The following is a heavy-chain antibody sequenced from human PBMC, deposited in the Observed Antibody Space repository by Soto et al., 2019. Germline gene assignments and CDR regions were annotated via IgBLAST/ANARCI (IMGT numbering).Heavy chain of an antibody. CDR3: AKDPVDSFLGIAVAGTDY. CDR1: GFTFSSYG. J-gene: IGHJ4*02. CDR2: ISYDGSNK. Sequence: QAGGSLRLSCAASGFTFSSYGMHWVRQAPGKGLEWVAVISYDGSNKYYADSVKGRFTISRDNSKNTLYLQMNSLRAEDTAVYYCAKDPVDSFLGIAVAGTDYWGQGTLVTVSS. D-gene: IGHD6-19*01. V-gene: IGHV3-30*18.